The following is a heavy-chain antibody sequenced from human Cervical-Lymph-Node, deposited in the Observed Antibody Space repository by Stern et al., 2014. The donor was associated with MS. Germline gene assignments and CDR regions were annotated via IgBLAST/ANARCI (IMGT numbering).Heavy chain of an antibody. V-gene: IGHV1-69-2*01. CDR3: ATPSSGRLHRH. D-gene: IGHD1-26*01. CDR2: VDPEDGET. CDR1: GDAFIDYF. J-gene: IGHJ4*02. Sequence: VQLVQSGADVKKPGATVKISCKFSGDAFIDYFIHWVQQAPGKGLEWMGRVDPEDGETVFVERFQGRVTMTADTSTDTAYMELSSLRTEDTAVYYCATPSSGRLHRHWGQGTLVTVSS.